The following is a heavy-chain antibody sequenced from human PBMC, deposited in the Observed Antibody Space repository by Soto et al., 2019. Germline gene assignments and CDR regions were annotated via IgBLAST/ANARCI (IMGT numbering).Heavy chain of an antibody. CDR2: MTGSGGDI. D-gene: IGHD5-12*01. Sequence: GGSLRLSCAASGFGFSRYAMMWVRQAPGKGQEWVAGMTGSGGDIRYADSVKGRFTISKDNSKNTLYLQMNSLRAEDTAIYYCAKDAVYNDGLWLVANWGQGTLVTVSS. CDR3: AKDAVYNDGLWLVAN. CDR1: GFGFSRYA. V-gene: IGHV3-23*01. J-gene: IGHJ4*02.